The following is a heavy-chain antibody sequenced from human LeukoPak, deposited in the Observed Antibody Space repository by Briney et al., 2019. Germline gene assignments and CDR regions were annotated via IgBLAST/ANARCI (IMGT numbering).Heavy chain of an antibody. V-gene: IGHV5-51*01. Sequence: GESLKISCKGSGYSFTSYWIGWVRQMPGKGLEWMGTIYPGDSDTRYSPSFQGQVTISADKSISTAYLQWSSLKASDTAMYYCARPYCSSTSCYYVYDWGQGTLVTVSS. CDR1: GYSFTSYW. CDR2: IYPGDSDT. J-gene: IGHJ4*02. CDR3: ARPYCSSTSCYYVYD. D-gene: IGHD2-2*01.